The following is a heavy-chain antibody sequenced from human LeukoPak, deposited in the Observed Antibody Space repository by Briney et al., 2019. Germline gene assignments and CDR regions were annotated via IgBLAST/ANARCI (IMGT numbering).Heavy chain of an antibody. V-gene: IGHV5-51*01. CDR2: IYPGDSDT. CDR3: ARHAPLWFGELSPIFDY. J-gene: IGHJ4*02. CDR1: GYSFTSYW. D-gene: IGHD3-10*01. Sequence: GESLKISCKGSGYSFTSYWIGWVRQMPGKGLEWMGIIYPGDSDTRYSPSFQGQVTISADKSISTAYLQWSSLKASDTAMYYCARHAPLWFGELSPIFDYWGQGTLVTVSS.